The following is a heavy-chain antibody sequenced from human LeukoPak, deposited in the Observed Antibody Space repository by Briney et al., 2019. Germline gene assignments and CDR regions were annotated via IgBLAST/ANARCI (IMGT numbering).Heavy chain of an antibody. D-gene: IGHD3-3*01. CDR2: IYHSGGT. V-gene: IGHV4-4*03. J-gene: IGHJ4*02. CDR3: AGSGHYCHDN. Sequence: PPGTLSLTCAVYGGSISSGNWWSWLRQTPGKGLEWIGEIYHSGGTNYNPSLKSRVTISVDNSKNQFSLKLSSVTAAHAAIYYCAGSGHYCHDNCGQGTLVTVSP. CDR1: GGSISSGNW.